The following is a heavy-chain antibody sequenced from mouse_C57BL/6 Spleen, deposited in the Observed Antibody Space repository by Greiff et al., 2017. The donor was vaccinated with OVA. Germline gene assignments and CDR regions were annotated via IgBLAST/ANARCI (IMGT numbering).Heavy chain of an antibody. CDR1: GYTFTSYW. V-gene: IGHV1-55*01. CDR2: IYPGSGST. CDR3: ARSLYYDYDGEYAMDY. J-gene: IGHJ4*01. Sequence: VQLQQPGAELVKPGASVKMSCKASGYTFTSYWITWVKQRPGQGLEWIGDIYPGSGSTNYNEKFKSKATLTVDTSSSTAYMQLSSLTSEDSAVYYCARSLYYDYDGEYAMDYWGQGTSVTVSS. D-gene: IGHD2-4*01.